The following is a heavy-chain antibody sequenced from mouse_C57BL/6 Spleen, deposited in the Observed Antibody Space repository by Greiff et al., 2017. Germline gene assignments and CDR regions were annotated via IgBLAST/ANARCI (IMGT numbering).Heavy chain of an antibody. CDR1: GFTFSDYY. CDR3: AREGLWHAMDY. Sequence: EVKLMESEGGLVQPGSSMKLSCTASGFTFSDYYMAWVRQVPEKGLEWVANINYDGSSTYYLDSLKSRFIISRDNAKNILYLQMSSLKSEDTATYYCAREGLWHAMDYWGQGTSVTVSS. D-gene: IGHD3-3*01. V-gene: IGHV5-16*01. J-gene: IGHJ4*01. CDR2: INYDGSST.